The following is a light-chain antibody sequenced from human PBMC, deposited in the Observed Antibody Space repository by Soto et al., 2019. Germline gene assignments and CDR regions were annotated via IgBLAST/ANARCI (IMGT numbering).Light chain of an antibody. CDR3: SSYAGSNRFVV. V-gene: IGLV2-8*01. J-gene: IGLJ2*01. Sequence: QAVVTQPPSASGSPGQSVTISCTGSSSDVGRYNYVSWYQQHPGKAPKLLIYEVYKRASGVPDRFFGFKSGNTASLTVSGLQAEDEGDYYCSSYAGSNRFVVFGGGTKLTVL. CDR2: EVY. CDR1: SSDVGRYNY.